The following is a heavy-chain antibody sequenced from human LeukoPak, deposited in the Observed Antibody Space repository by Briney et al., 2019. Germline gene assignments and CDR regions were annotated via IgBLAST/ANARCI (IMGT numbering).Heavy chain of an antibody. CDR3: ARALWSSSWSDGFYFDY. J-gene: IGHJ4*02. CDR2: INSDGSST. Sequence: GGSLRLSCAASRFTFSSYWMHWVRQAPGKGLVWVSRINSDGSSTSYADSVKGRFTISRDNAKNTLYLQMNSLRAEDTAVYYCARALWSSSWSDGFYFDYWGQGTLVTVSS. D-gene: IGHD6-13*01. CDR1: RFTFSSYW. V-gene: IGHV3-74*01.